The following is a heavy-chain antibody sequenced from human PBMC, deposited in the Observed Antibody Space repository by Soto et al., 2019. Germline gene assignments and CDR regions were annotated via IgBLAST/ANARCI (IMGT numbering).Heavy chain of an antibody. Sequence: QVQLVQSGAGVKKPGASVKVSCKASGYTFTSYGISWVRQAPGQGLEWMGWISAYNGNTNYAQKLQGRVTMTTDTSTSTDYMELRSLRSDDTAVYYGARDKTREERGAFDIWGQGTMVTVSS. CDR1: GYTFTSYG. V-gene: IGHV1-18*01. J-gene: IGHJ3*02. CDR3: ARDKTREERGAFDI. D-gene: IGHD1-1*01. CDR2: ISAYNGNT.